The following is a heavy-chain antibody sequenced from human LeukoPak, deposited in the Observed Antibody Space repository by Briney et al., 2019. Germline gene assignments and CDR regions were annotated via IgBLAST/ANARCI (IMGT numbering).Heavy chain of an antibody. J-gene: IGHJ4*02. Sequence: GGSLRLSCAASGFTFSSYNMNWVRQAPGKGLEWVSSISSSSSYIYYADSVKGRFTISRDNSKNTLYLQMNSLRAEDTAVYYCARAWGITMVRGVNWGQGTLVTVSS. CDR1: GFTFSSYN. V-gene: IGHV3-21*04. D-gene: IGHD3-10*01. CDR2: ISSSSSYI. CDR3: ARAWGITMVRGVN.